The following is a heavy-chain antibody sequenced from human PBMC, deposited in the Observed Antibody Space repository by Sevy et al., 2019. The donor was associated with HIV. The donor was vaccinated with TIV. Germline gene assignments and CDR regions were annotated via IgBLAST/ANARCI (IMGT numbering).Heavy chain of an antibody. CDR1: GFTFSSYA. Sequence: SCAASGFTFSSYAMHWVRQAPGKGLEWVAVISYDGSNKYYADSVKGRFTISRDNSKNTLYLQMNGLRAEDTAVYYCARDRGYSYGSFDYWGQGTLVTVSS. V-gene: IGHV3-30*04. CDR2: ISYDGSNK. CDR3: ARDRGYSYGSFDY. J-gene: IGHJ4*02. D-gene: IGHD5-18*01.